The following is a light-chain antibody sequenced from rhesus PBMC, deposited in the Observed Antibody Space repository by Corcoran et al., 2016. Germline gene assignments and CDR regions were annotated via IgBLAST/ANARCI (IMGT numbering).Light chain of an antibody. Sequence: DIQMTQSPSSLSASVGDKVTITCRASQGISSWLAWYQQKTGKAPKLLLYAASSLQSGVPSRFSVSGSVTDYTLTISSLQPEDFATYYCQQGYNTPFTFGPGTKLDIK. V-gene: IGKV1-18*01. CDR2: AAS. CDR3: QQGYNTPFT. J-gene: IGKJ3*01. CDR1: QGISSW.